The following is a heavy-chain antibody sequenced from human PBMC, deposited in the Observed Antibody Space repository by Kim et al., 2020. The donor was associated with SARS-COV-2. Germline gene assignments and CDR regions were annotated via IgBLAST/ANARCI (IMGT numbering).Heavy chain of an antibody. D-gene: IGHD4-17*01. CDR3: ARKVREYGAPFDY. V-gene: IGHV3-11*03. Sequence: GGSLRLSCAASGFTFSDYYMSWIRQAPGKGLEWVSYISSSSSYTNYADSVKGRFTISRDNAKNSLYLQMNSLRAEDTAVYYCARKVREYGAPFDYWGQGTLVTVSS. J-gene: IGHJ4*02. CDR2: ISSSSSYT. CDR1: GFTFSDYY.